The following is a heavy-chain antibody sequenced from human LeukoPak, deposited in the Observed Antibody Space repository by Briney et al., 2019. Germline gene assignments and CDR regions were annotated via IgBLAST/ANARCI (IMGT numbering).Heavy chain of an antibody. CDR3: AGFPRGGTDY. V-gene: IGHV4-39*01. Sequence: PSETLSLTCAVSLGSTCTCGYYWCWVRAPPGTGLWWSGSISYRGSTYYNTSLPSRVTISLDTSINRFSLKLSSVAAAAAAVSYCAGFPRGGTDYWGQGTLVTVSS. CDR2: ISYRGST. D-gene: IGHD3-10*01. CDR1: LGSTCTCGYY. J-gene: IGHJ4*02.